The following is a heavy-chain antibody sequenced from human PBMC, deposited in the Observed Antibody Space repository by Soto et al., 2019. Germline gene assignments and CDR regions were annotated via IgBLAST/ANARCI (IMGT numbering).Heavy chain of an antibody. CDR2: TYDNGFT. CDR3: ASVELATNRSYYNGMDV. V-gene: IGHV4-4*02. Sequence: PSETLSLTCAVSGGSIDSSHWWNCVRQPPGKGLEWIGETYDNGFTNYNPSLKSRVTISVDKSKNQFSLTLSSVTAADTAVYFCASVELATNRSYYNGMDVWGQGTTVTVSS. J-gene: IGHJ6*02. CDR1: GGSIDSSHW. D-gene: IGHD5-12*01.